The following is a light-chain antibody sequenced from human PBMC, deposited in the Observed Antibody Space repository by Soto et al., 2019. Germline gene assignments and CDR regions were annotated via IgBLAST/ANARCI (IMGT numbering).Light chain of an antibody. CDR3: QQYGRT. CDR1: QSVNSNY. J-gene: IGKJ2*01. Sequence: DMVLTQSPGTLSLSPGDRATLSCRSSQSVNSNYLAWYQQKPGQAPRLLIFGASTRATGIPDRFRGRGCGTDFTLTINRLEREDFAVYYCQQYGRTFGQGTKLEIK. CDR2: GAS. V-gene: IGKV3-20*01.